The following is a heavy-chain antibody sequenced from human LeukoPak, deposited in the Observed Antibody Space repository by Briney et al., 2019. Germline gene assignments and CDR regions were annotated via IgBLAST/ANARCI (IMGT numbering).Heavy chain of an antibody. CDR2: ISAYNGNT. CDR1: GYTFTSYG. J-gene: IGHJ5*02. Sequence: ASVKVSCMASGYTFTSYGISWVRQAPGQGLEWMGWISAYNGNTNYAQKLQGRVTMTTDTSTSTAYMELRSLRSDDTAVYYCAKGDRRSSSPRWFDPWGQGTLVTVSS. V-gene: IGHV1-18*01. CDR3: AKGDRRSSSPRWFDP. D-gene: IGHD6-6*01.